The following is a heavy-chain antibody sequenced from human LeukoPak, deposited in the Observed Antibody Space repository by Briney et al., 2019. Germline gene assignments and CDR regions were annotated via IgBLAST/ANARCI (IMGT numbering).Heavy chain of an antibody. V-gene: IGHV1-58*02. J-gene: IGHJ4*02. Sequence: ASVKVSCKASGFTCTSSAMQWVRQARGQRLEWIGWIVVGSGNTNYAQKFQERVTITRDMSTSTAYMELSSLRSEDTAVYYCAASGYSYGGDYFDYWGQRTLVTVSS. CDR1: GFTCTSSA. CDR2: IVVGSGNT. D-gene: IGHD5-18*01. CDR3: AASGYSYGGDYFDY.